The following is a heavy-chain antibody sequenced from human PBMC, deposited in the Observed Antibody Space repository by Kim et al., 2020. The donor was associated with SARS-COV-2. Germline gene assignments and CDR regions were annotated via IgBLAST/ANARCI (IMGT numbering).Heavy chain of an antibody. J-gene: IGHJ4*02. CDR3: ARVYGITRGPY. D-gene: IGHD3-10*01. Sequence: GGSLRLSCAASGFTFSSYWMHWVRQAPGKGLLWVSRINSDGSSTSYADSVKGRFTISRDNAKNTLYLQMNSLRAEDTAVYYCARVYGITRGPYWGQGTLVTVSS. CDR2: INSDGSST. V-gene: IGHV3-74*01. CDR1: GFTFSSYW.